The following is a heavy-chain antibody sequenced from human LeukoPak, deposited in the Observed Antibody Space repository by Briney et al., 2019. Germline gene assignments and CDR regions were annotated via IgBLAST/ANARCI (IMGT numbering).Heavy chain of an antibody. Sequence: GGSLRLSCEASGFTFSSYGMHWVRQAPGKGLEWVAVIWYDGSNKYYADSVKGRFTISRDNSKNTLYLQMNSLRAEDTAVYYCARAYCTNGVCYPIFDYWGQGTLVTVSS. J-gene: IGHJ4*02. CDR2: IWYDGSNK. CDR1: GFTFSSYG. CDR3: ARAYCTNGVCYPIFDY. D-gene: IGHD2-8*01. V-gene: IGHV3-33*01.